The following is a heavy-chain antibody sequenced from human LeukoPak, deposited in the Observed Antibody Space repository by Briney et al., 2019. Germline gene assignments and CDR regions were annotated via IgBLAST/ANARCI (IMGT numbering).Heavy chain of an antibody. CDR1: GFTLSRYW. D-gene: IGHD3-10*01. V-gene: IGHV3-74*01. J-gene: IGHJ4*02. CDR3: ARFGWVPPTHFDY. Sequence: GGSLRLSCVGSGFTLSRYWMHWVRQAPGKGLVWVSHINTDGSSTSYADSVKRRFTISRDNAENTLYLQMNSLSAEDTAVYYCARFGWVPPTHFDYWGQGTLVTVSS. CDR2: INTDGSST.